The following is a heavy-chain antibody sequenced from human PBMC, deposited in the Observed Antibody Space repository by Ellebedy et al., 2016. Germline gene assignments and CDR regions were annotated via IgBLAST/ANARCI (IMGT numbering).Heavy chain of an antibody. V-gene: IGHV4-59*01. CDR1: GASRFSYS. Sequence: SETLSLTCTVSGASRFSYSWTWIRQPPGKGLEWIGSVSNSGSTNYNPSLKSRVTMSVDTSKSQFSLRLTSVTAADTAVYYCAKWNGGWYAFEVWGQGTMVTVSS. CDR3: AKWNGGWYAFEV. J-gene: IGHJ3*01. CDR2: VSNSGST. D-gene: IGHD6-19*01.